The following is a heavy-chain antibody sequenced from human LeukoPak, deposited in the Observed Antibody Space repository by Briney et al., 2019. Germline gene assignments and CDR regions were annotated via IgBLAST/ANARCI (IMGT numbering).Heavy chain of an antibody. CDR3: ARGYCSSTSCYSAYVY. D-gene: IGHD2-2*01. Sequence: GESLKISCKGSGYSFTSYWIGWVRQMPGKGLEWMGIIYPGDSDTRYSPSFQGQVTISADKSISTAYLQWSSLKASDTAMYYCARGYCSSTSCYSAYVYWGQGILVTVSS. V-gene: IGHV5-51*01. J-gene: IGHJ4*02. CDR1: GYSFTSYW. CDR2: IYPGDSDT.